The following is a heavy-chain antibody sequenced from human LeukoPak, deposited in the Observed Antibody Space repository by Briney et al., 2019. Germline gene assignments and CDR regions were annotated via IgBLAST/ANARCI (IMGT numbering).Heavy chain of an antibody. J-gene: IGHJ4*02. CDR2: ISAYNGNT. Sequence: ASVKVSCKASGYTFSSFDINWVRQAPGQGLEWMGWISAYNGNTNYAQKLQGRVTMTTDTSTSTAYMELRSLRSDDTAVYYCARDDSYGPLDYWGQGTLVTVSS. CDR1: GYTFSSFD. V-gene: IGHV1-18*01. CDR3: ARDDSYGPLDY. D-gene: IGHD3-16*01.